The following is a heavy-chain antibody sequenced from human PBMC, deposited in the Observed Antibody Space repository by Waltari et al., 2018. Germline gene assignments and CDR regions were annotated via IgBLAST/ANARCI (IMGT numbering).Heavy chain of an antibody. J-gene: IGHJ5*02. V-gene: IGHV5-10-1*03. D-gene: IGHD6-6*01. CDR3: ARHFGSSVDYGWFDP. CDR1: GYSFTSYR. CDR2: IDANDSYT. Sequence: VQLVQSGAEVKKPGESPRIFCMGSGYSFTSYRFSWVRQMRGRGLEWRGRIDANDSYTNYGPSYEGHVTISADKTISTAYLQWSSLKASDSGMYYCARHFGSSVDYGWFDPWGQGTVVTVSS.